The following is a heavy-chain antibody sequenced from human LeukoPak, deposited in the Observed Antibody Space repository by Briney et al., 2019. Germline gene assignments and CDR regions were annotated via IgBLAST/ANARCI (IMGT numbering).Heavy chain of an antibody. Sequence: PSETLSLTCTVSGGSISRSSYYWGWIRQPPGKGLEWIGSIYYSGSTNYNPSLKSRVTISVDTSKNQFSLKLSSVTAADTAVYYCARGLYYDTSGYFMHYFDSWGQGSLVIVSS. J-gene: IGHJ4*02. CDR3: ARGLYYDTSGYFMHYFDS. V-gene: IGHV4-39*01. D-gene: IGHD3-22*01. CDR1: GGSISRSSYY. CDR2: IYYSGST.